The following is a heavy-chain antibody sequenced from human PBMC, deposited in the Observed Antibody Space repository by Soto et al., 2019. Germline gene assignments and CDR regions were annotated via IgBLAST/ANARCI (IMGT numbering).Heavy chain of an antibody. CDR1: GYTFTGYY. D-gene: IGHD1-26*01. CDR2: INPNSGGT. J-gene: IGHJ4*02. CDR3: ARASGSSELVFDY. Sequence: AASVKVSCKASGYTFTGYYMHWVRQAPGQGLEWMGWINPNSGGTNYAQKFQGWVTMTRDTSSSTAYMELSRLRSDDTAVYYCARASGSSELVFDYWGQGTLVTVSS. V-gene: IGHV1-2*04.